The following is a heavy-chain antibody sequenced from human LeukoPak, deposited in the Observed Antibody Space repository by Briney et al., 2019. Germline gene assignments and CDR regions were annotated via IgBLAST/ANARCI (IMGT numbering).Heavy chain of an antibody. CDR1: GITLSNYA. D-gene: IGHD3-22*01. V-gene: IGHV3-23*01. Sequence: GGSLRLSCAVSGITLSNYAMSWVRQAPGKGLEWVAGISGSGGGTHYADSVKGRFTISRDNPKNTLYLQMNNLRAGDAAVYFCAKRGVVIRVILVGFHKEAYYFDSWGQGALVTVSS. J-gene: IGHJ4*02. CDR3: AKRGVVIRVILVGFHKEAYYFDS. CDR2: ISGSGGGT.